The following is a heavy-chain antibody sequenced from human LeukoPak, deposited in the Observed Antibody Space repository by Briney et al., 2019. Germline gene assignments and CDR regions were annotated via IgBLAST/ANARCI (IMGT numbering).Heavy chain of an antibody. CDR3: ARGFSGSYFGY. CDR2: ISSSSSTI. D-gene: IGHD1-26*01. Sequence: GGSLRLSCAASGFTFSSYSMNWVRQAPGKGLEWVSYISSSSSTIYYADSVKGRFTISRDNAMNSLYLQMNSLSAEDTAVYYCARGFSGSYFGYWGQGTLVTVSS. V-gene: IGHV3-48*01. CDR1: GFTFSSYS. J-gene: IGHJ4*02.